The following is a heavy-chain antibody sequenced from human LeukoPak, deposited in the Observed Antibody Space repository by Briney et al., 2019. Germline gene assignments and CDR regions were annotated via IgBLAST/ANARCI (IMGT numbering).Heavy chain of an antibody. D-gene: IGHD3-10*01. Sequence: GGSLRLSCAASGFTVSSNYMSWVRQAPGKGLEWVSVIYSGGSTYYADSVKGRFTISRDNSKNTLYLQMNSLRAEDTAVYYCASISLGSGSYGHYYYGMDVWGQGTTVTVSS. V-gene: IGHV3-53*01. CDR2: IYSGGST. CDR3: ASISLGSGSYGHYYYGMDV. CDR1: GFTVSSNY. J-gene: IGHJ6*02.